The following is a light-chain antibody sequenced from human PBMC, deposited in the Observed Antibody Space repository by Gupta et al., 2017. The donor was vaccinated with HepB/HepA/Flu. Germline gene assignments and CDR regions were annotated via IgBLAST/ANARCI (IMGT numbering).Light chain of an antibody. CDR3: QAWDTITWYV. CDR1: ELGDKY. CDR2: QDN. J-gene: IGLJ1*01. Sequence: SYELTQPPSVSVSQGPTASITCSGDELGDKYASWYQQKPGQSPILVIYQDNKRPSGIPERFSGSSSGNTATLTISGTQAMDEADYYCQAWDTITWYVFGTGTKVTVL. V-gene: IGLV3-1*01.